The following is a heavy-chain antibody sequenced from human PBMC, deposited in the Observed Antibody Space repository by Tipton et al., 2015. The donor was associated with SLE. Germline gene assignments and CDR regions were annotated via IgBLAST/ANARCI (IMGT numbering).Heavy chain of an antibody. V-gene: IGHV4-31*03. J-gene: IGHJ6*04. D-gene: IGHD6-13*01. Sequence: TLSLTCTVSGGSLSRGGYYWSGIRQHPGKGLEWIGYISYSGSTDYNPSLKSRVTISVDTSKTQFSLKLSSVTAADTAVYYCAGGDWGRYSSSWYGVDVWGKGTTVTVSS. CDR2: ISYSGST. CDR3: AGGDWGRYSSSWYGVDV. CDR1: GGSLSRGGYY.